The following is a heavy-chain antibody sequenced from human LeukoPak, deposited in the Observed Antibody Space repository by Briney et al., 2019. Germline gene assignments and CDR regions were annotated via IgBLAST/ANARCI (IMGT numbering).Heavy chain of an antibody. CDR2: TYNSGST. CDR3: ATDRVVVAHTGAFDI. CDR1: GGSLSSGRYY. V-gene: IGHV4-30-2*01. Sequence: ASETLSLTCTVSGGSLSSGRYYWSWLRHPPGKGLEWIGYTYNSGSTFYNPSLKSRVAISVDMSKNQFSLNLSSVTAADTAVYYCATDRVVVAHTGAFDIWGQGTMVTVSS. D-gene: IGHD2-15*01. J-gene: IGHJ3*02.